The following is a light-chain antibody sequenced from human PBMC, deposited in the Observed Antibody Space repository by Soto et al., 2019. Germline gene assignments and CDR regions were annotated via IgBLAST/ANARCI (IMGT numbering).Light chain of an antibody. Sequence: EIVMTQSPATLSVSPGERATLSCRASQRVGCNLAWYQQTPGQAPRLLISGASTRATGVPARFSGSGSGTEFSLTHSSLQSEDFAVYCCQQHYNGPPPTFGQATKVEIK. J-gene: IGKJ1*01. CDR1: QRVGCN. V-gene: IGKV3-15*01. CDR2: GAS. CDR3: QQHYNGPPPT.